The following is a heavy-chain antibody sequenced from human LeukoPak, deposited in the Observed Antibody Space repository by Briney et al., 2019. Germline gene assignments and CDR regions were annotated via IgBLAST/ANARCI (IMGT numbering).Heavy chain of an antibody. J-gene: IGHJ4*02. V-gene: IGHV3-74*01. Sequence: PGGSLRLSCAASGFTFSSYWMHWVRQAPGKGLVWVSRINSDGSSTSYADSVKGRFTISRDNAKSTLYLQMNSLRAEDTAVYYCARGVNDFWSGSDFDYWGQGTLVTVSS. D-gene: IGHD3-3*01. CDR2: INSDGSST. CDR3: ARGVNDFWSGSDFDY. CDR1: GFTFSSYW.